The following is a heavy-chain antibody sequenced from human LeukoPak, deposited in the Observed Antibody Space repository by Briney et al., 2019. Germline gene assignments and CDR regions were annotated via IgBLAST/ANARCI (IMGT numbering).Heavy chain of an antibody. CDR3: ARDRLVRGVIFDY. V-gene: IGHV3-23*01. D-gene: IGHD3-10*01. CDR2: ISGSGGST. J-gene: IGHJ4*02. CDR1: GFTFSSYA. Sequence: QPGGSLRLSCAASGFTFSSYAMSWVRQAPGKGLEWVSAISGSGGSTYYADSVKGRFTISRDNAKNSLYLQMNSLRAEDTAVYYCARDRLVRGVIFDYWGQGTLVTVSS.